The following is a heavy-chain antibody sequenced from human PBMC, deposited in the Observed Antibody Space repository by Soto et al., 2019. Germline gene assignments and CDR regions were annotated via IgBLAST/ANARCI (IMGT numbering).Heavy chain of an antibody. CDR2: INHSGST. CDR3: ASTYSSSWSNYFDY. CDR1: GGSFSGYY. Sequence: PSETLSLTCAVYGGSFSGYYWSWIRQPPGKGLEWIGEINHSGSTNYNPSLKSRVTISVDTSKNQFSLKLSPVTAADTAVYYCASTYSSSWSNYFDYWGQGTLVTVSS. J-gene: IGHJ4*02. D-gene: IGHD6-13*01. V-gene: IGHV4-34*01.